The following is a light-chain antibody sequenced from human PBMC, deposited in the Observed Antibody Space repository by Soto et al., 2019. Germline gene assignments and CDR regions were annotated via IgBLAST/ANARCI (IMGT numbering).Light chain of an antibody. Sequence: EIVMTQSPATLSVSPGEKATLSCRASQSVYSNLAWYQQKPGQAPGLLIYETSTRATVIPPRFSGSGSGTEFTLSISSLQSEDFAVYYCQQYNSWPLTFGGGTNVEIK. CDR2: ETS. J-gene: IGKJ4*01. CDR1: QSVYSN. CDR3: QQYNSWPLT. V-gene: IGKV3-15*01.